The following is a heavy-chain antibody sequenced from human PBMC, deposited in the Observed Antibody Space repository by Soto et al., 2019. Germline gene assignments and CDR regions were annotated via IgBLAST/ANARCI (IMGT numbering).Heavy chain of an antibody. D-gene: IGHD3-9*01. J-gene: IGHJ4*02. V-gene: IGHV4-39*01. CDR1: GGSISSGGYS. Sequence: SETLSLTCTVSGGSISSGGYSWGWIRQPPGKGLEWIGSIYYSGSTYYNPSLKSRVTISVDTSKNQFSLKLSSVTAADTAVYYCARRESYDILTGYYMFDYWGQGTLVTVSS. CDR3: ARRESYDILTGYYMFDY. CDR2: IYYSGST.